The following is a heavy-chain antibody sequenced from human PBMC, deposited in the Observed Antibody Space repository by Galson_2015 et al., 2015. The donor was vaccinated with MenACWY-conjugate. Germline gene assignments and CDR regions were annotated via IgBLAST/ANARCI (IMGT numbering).Heavy chain of an antibody. CDR1: GFTFSDYG. Sequence: SLRLSCAASGFTFSDYGMHWVRQAPGKGLEWVASIWYDGSNKFYLGSVKGRFTIGRDNTKNTLYLEIDFLRADDTAMYYCARDWGRNGDYFQDWGQGTLVIVSS. CDR3: ARDWGRNGDYFQD. J-gene: IGHJ1*01. V-gene: IGHV3-33*01. CDR2: IWYDGSNK. D-gene: IGHD7-27*01.